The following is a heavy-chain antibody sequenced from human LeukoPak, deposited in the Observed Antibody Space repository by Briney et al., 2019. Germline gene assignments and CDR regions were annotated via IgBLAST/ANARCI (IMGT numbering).Heavy chain of an antibody. CDR1: GYPFTGYF. CDR3: ARCRGRGLRLYYFDY. CDR2: INPNSGGT. V-gene: IGHV1-2*02. Sequence: ASVKVSCKASGYPFTGYFMHWVRQAPGQGLEWMGWINPNSGGTNYAQKFQGRVTMTRDTSISTAYMELSRLQTDDAAAYYCARCRGRGLRLYYFDYWGQGTLVTVSS. D-gene: IGHD5-12*01. J-gene: IGHJ4*02.